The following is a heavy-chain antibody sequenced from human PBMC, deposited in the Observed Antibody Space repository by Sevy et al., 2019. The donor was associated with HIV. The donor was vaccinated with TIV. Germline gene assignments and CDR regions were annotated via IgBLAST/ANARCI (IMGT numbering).Heavy chain of an antibody. D-gene: IGHD3-3*01. CDR3: ARAGFFGREEDSFDT. J-gene: IGHJ3*02. Sequence: GESLKISCKGSGYSFTSYWLGWVRQMPGKGLEWVGIIYPGDPDTRYSPSFQGQFTISADKSIGTAYLQGSSLKTSDTAMYYCARAGFFGREEDSFDTWGQGTMVTVSS. V-gene: IGHV5-51*01. CDR2: IYPGDPDT. CDR1: GYSFTSYW.